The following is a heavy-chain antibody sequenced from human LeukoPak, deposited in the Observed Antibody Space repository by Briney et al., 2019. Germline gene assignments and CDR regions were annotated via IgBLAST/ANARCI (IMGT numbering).Heavy chain of an antibody. CDR1: GYSISSASY. CDR2: IYHSGSP. J-gene: IGHJ4*02. V-gene: IGHV4-38-2*01. Sequence: PSETLSLTCAVSGYSISSASYWGWIRQPPGKGLEWIGNIYHSGSPYYNPSLKSRVTITVDTSKNQFSLKLSSVTAADTAVYYCARPISSQGYFGVVIDWGQGTLVTVSS. CDR3: ARPISSQGYFGVVID. D-gene: IGHD3-3*01.